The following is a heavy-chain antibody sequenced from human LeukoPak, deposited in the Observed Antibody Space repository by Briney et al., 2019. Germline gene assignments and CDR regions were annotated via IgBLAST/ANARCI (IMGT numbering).Heavy chain of an antibody. CDR2: IRYDGGNK. V-gene: IGHV3-30*02. J-gene: IGHJ4*02. Sequence: GGSLRLACAPYGFTFSSHGMRWVRQAPGKGLEWVAFIRYDGGNKYYADSVKGRFTISRDNSKNTLYLQMNSLRAEDTAVYYCAKEYCSGGSCYSSITLFDYWGQGTLVTVSS. D-gene: IGHD2-15*01. CDR1: GFTFSSHG. CDR3: AKEYCSGGSCYSSITLFDY.